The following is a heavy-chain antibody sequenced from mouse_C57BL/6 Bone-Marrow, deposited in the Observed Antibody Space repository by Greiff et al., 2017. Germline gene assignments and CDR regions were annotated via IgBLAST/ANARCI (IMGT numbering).Heavy chain of an antibody. D-gene: IGHD4-1*01. CDR2: IDPSDSYT. J-gene: IGHJ2*01. V-gene: IGHV1-59*01. CDR3: ARILGLDY. CDR1: GYTFTSYW. Sequence: QVQLQQPGAELVRPGTSVKLSCKASGYTFTSYWMHWVKPRPGQGLEWIGVIDPSDSYTNYNQKFKGKATLTVDTSSSTAYMQLSSLTSEDSAVYYCARILGLDYWGQGTTLTVSS.